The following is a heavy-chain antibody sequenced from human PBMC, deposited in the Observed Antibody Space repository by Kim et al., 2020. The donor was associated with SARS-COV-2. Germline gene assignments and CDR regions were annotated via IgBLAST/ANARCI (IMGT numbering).Heavy chain of an antibody. CDR1: GGSISSSSYY. Sequence: SETLSLTCTVSGGSISSSSYYWGWIRQPPGKGLEWIGSIYYSGSTYYNPSLKXRVTISVDTSKNQFSLKLSSVXAAXXAVYXCAGLMVLLLFGEPEHYG. V-gene: IGHV4-39*01. J-gene: IGHJ6*01. CDR3: AGLMVLLLFGEPEHYG. CDR2: IYYSGST. D-gene: IGHD3-10*01.